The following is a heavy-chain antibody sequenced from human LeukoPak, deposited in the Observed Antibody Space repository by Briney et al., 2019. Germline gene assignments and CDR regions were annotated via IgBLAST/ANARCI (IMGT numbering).Heavy chain of an antibody. Sequence: SETLSLTCAVSGGSISSGGYSWSRIRQPPGKGLEWIGYIYHSGSTYYNPSLKSRVTISVDRSKNQFSLKLSSVTAADTAVYYCAREVSNWFDPWGQGTLVTVSS. CDR3: AREVSNWFDP. V-gene: IGHV4-30-2*01. D-gene: IGHD2/OR15-2a*01. J-gene: IGHJ5*02. CDR1: GGSISSGGYS. CDR2: IYHSGST.